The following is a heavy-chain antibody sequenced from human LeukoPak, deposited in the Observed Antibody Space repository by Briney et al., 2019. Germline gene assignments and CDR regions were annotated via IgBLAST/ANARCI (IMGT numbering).Heavy chain of an antibody. Sequence: PGGSLRLSCAASGFTFSGSAMHWVRQASGKGLEWVGRIRSKANSYATAYAASVKGRFTISRDNAKNTQYLQMTSLRVEDTAVYYCAKDFIPVTGTNGPLDYWGQGTVVTVSS. J-gene: IGHJ4*02. CDR3: AKDFIPVTGTNGPLDY. CDR2: IRSKANSYAT. D-gene: IGHD6-19*01. CDR1: GFTFSGSA. V-gene: IGHV3-73*01.